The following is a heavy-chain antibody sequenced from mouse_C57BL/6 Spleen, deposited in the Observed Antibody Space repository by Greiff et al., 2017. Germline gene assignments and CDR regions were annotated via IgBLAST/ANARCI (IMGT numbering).Heavy chain of an antibody. D-gene: IGHD1-1*01. J-gene: IGHJ1*03. CDR2: INPNYGTT. Sequence: LVESGPELVKPGASVKISCKASGYSFTDYNMNWVKQSNGKSLEWIGVINPNYGTTSYNQKFKGKATLTVDQSSSTAYMQLNSLTSEDSAVYYCARGSYYGSSYLHWYFDVWGTGTTVTVSS. V-gene: IGHV1-39*01. CDR3: ARGSYYGSSYLHWYFDV. CDR1: GYSFTDYN.